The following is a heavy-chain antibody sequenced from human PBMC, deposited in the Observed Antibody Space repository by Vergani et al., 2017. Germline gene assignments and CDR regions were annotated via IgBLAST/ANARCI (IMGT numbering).Heavy chain of an antibody. CDR1: GGTFSSYA. Sequence: QVQLVQSGAEVKKPGSSVKVSCKASGGTFSSYAISWVRQAPGQGLEWMGRIIPILGIANYAQKFQGRVTFTADKSTSTAYMELSSLRAEDTAVYYCASIRDYDFWSGPKGHWFDPWGQGTLVTVSS. D-gene: IGHD3-3*01. V-gene: IGHV1-69*04. CDR2: IIPILGIA. J-gene: IGHJ5*02. CDR3: ASIRDYDFWSGPKGHWFDP.